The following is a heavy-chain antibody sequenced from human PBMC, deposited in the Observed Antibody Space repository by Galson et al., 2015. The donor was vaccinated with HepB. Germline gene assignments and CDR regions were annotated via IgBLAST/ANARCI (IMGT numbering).Heavy chain of an antibody. Sequence: SLRPSCAASGFTFNDYAMSWVRQAPGEGLEWVSAISGLGGTSHFADSVKGRFSISRDNARNRLFLQMNSLRADDTAVYYCAKDHTSYDFWCGYYEDPKSDAFDLWGHGTMVTVSS. CDR2: ISGLGGTS. J-gene: IGHJ3*01. CDR1: GFTFNDYA. V-gene: IGHV3-23*01. CDR3: AKDHTSYDFWCGYYEDPKSDAFDL. D-gene: IGHD3-3*01.